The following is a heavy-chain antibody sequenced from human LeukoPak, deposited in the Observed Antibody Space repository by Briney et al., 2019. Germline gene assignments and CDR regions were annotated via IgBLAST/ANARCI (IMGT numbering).Heavy chain of an antibody. J-gene: IGHJ3*01. CDR1: GFTFSKHW. CDR3: ARASLYCPRTSCYKDAFDV. V-gene: IGHV3-7*01. CDR2: IKEDGSAK. D-gene: IGHD2-2*02. Sequence: PGGAVRLSCAASGFTFSKHWMSWVRQAPGRGLEWVANIKEDGSAKYYADSVKGRLTISRDNARRSLYIQMNILEAEDTAVYYCARASLYCPRTSCYKDAFDVWGQGTMVTVSS.